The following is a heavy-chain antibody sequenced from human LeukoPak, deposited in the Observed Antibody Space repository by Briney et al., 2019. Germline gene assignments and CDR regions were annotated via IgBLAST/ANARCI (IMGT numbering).Heavy chain of an antibody. CDR2: IYHSGST. CDR1: GYSISSGYY. V-gene: IGHV4-38-2*01. D-gene: IGHD3-10*01. Sequence: SETLSLTCAVSGYSISSGYYWGWIRQPPGKGLEGIGSIYHSGSTHYNPSLKSRVPISVDTYKNQFSLKPSSVTAADTAVYYCARTGSLLWFGESPNNWFDPWGQGTLVTVSS. J-gene: IGHJ5*02. CDR3: ARTGSLLWFGESPNNWFDP.